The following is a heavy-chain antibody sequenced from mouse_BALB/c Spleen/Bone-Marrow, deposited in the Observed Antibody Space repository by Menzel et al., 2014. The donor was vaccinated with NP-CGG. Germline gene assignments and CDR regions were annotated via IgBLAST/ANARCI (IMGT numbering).Heavy chain of an antibody. Sequence: QVQLQQSGPELVMPGTSVKISCKASGYTFTNYYIHWLKQRPGQGLEWIGWIFPGDVDTNYNEKFKGKATLTADESSSTAYMQLSSLTSEDSAVYFCAREVGRGGYFDVWGAGTTATVSS. V-gene: IGHV1S56*01. CDR3: AREVGRGGYFDV. CDR1: GYTFTNYY. D-gene: IGHD1-1*02. CDR2: IFPGDVDT. J-gene: IGHJ1*01.